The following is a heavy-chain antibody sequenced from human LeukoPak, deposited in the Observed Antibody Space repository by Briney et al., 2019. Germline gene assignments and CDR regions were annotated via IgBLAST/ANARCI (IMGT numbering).Heavy chain of an antibody. J-gene: IGHJ2*01. CDR3: TRTKDIVVVPAAIRVYWYFDL. CDR1: GFTFSGSA. V-gene: IGHV3-73*01. CDR2: IRSKANSYAT. Sequence: GGSLRLSCAASGFTFSGSAMHWVRQASGKGLEWVGRIRSKANSYATAYAASVKGRFTISRDGSKNTAYLQMNSLKTEDTAVYYCTRTKDIVVVPAAIRVYWYFDLWGRGTLVTVSS. D-gene: IGHD2-2*01.